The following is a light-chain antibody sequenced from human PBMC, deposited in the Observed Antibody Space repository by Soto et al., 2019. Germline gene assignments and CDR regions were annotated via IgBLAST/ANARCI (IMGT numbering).Light chain of an antibody. Sequence: QSALTQPASVSGSPGQSITISCTGTSSDVGGYNYVSWYQQHPGKAPKLMISDVSNRPSGVSNRFSGSKSGNTASLTISGLQAEDEADYYCSSYTSSSTLEVVFGGGTQLTVL. V-gene: IGLV2-14*01. J-gene: IGLJ2*01. CDR1: SSDVGGYNY. CDR3: SSYTSSSTLEVV. CDR2: DVS.